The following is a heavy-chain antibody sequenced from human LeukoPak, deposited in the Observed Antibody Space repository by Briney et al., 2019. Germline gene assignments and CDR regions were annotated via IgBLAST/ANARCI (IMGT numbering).Heavy chain of an antibody. CDR2: IYNDGRKQ. D-gene: IGHD1-26*01. CDR1: GFTFSDCG. CDR3: AKDPGDSVRGYYMDV. V-gene: IGHV3-30*19. J-gene: IGHJ6*03. Sequence: GRSLRLSCAAYGFTFSDCGMHWARQAPGKVLEWVSFIYNDGRKQYYADSLKGRFTISRDNSKNMLYLQVNSVTADDTAVYYCAKDPGDSVRGYYMDVWGKGTTVTVSS.